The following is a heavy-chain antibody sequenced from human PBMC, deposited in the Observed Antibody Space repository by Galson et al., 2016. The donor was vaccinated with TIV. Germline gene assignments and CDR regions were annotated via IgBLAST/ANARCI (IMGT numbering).Heavy chain of an antibody. D-gene: IGHD2-8*02. CDR3: ARHDLWYYVGS. V-gene: IGHV4-39*07. CDR2: IYDSGNT. J-gene: IGHJ4*02. CDR1: GGSISSRSYY. Sequence: ETLSLTCTVSGGSISSRSYYWGWIRQPPGKGLEWIGSIYDSGNTNQNPSLKSRVTISLDASKNHFSLTLRSGTAADTAVYYCARHDLWYYVGSWGQGALVIVSS.